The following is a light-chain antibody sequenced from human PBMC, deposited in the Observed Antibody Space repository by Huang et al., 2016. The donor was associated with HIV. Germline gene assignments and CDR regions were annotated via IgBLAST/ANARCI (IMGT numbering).Light chain of an antibody. V-gene: IGKV1-39*01. CDR2: SAS. CDR3: QGSLSIPHT. CDR1: ENIRRY. Sequence: DTQMTQSPSSLSASVGDRVTITCRASENIRRYLNWYQQKPGKPPKLLIHSASTLQSGVPSRLSGSGSGTDFTLTITSLQPEDFATYYCQGSLSIPHTFGQGTNLEIK. J-gene: IGKJ2*01.